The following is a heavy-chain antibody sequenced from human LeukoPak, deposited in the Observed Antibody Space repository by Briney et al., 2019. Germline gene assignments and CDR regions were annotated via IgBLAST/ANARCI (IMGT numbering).Heavy chain of an antibody. J-gene: IGHJ4*02. V-gene: IGHV1-18*01. Sequence: ASVKVSCKASGYTFTSYGISWMRQAPGQGLEWMGWISAYNGNTNYAQKLQGRVTMTTDTSTSTAYMELRSLRSNDTAVYYCARDPGYSSGWYLDYWGQGTLVTVSS. D-gene: IGHD6-19*01. CDR2: ISAYNGNT. CDR1: GYTFTSYG. CDR3: ARDPGYSSGWYLDY.